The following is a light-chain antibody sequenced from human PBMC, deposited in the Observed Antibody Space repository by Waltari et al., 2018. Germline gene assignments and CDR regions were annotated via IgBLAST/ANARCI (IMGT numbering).Light chain of an antibody. Sequence: QSVLTQPPSASGTPGQRVIISCSGSSSNIGSNTVNWYQQLPGTAPKVLVYSNNQRPSWVPARFAGSKSATSASLAISGLQSEDEADYYCAAWDDSLNGFVFGTGTRFTVL. CDR2: SNN. CDR1: SSNIGSNT. CDR3: AAWDDSLNGFV. V-gene: IGLV1-44*01. J-gene: IGLJ1*01.